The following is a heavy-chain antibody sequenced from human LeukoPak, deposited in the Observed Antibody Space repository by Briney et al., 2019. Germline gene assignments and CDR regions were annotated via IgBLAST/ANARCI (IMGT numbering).Heavy chain of an antibody. CDR2: LYYSGPT. CDR1: GDSISASTYY. Sequence: SETLSLTCTVSGDSISASTYYWGWIRQPPGRGVEWIGSLYYSGPTYYNPSLKSRVTISMDTSKNQFSLKLNSVTAADTAVFYCASQVRGFGELKAFDYWGQGIQVTVSS. D-gene: IGHD3-10*01. J-gene: IGHJ4*02. V-gene: IGHV4-39*01. CDR3: ASQVRGFGELKAFDY.